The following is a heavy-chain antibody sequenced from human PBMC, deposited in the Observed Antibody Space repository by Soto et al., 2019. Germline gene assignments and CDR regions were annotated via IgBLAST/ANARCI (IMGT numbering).Heavy chain of an antibody. D-gene: IGHD2-21*02. Sequence: PGGALRLSFAASGFTFSSYAMHWVRQAPGKGLEWVAVISYDGSNKYYADSVKGRFTISRDNSKNTLYLQMNSLRAEDTAVYYCARDRNVVVTAPSDYWGQGTLVTVSS. V-gene: IGHV3-30-3*01. J-gene: IGHJ4*02. CDR2: ISYDGSNK. CDR3: ARDRNVVVTAPSDY. CDR1: GFTFSSYA.